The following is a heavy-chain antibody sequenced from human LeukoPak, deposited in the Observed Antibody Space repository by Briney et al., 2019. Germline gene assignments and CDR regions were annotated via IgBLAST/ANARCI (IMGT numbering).Heavy chain of an antibody. CDR1: VYTFTAYY. Sequence: ASVKVSCKASVYTFTAYYMHWVRQAPGQGLEWMGWISPNSGGTNYAQKFQGRVTMTRDTSISTAYMELSRLRSDDTAVYYCARARSVVVPAPSMDYWGQGTLVTVSS. D-gene: IGHD2-2*01. CDR2: ISPNSGGT. V-gene: IGHV1-2*02. J-gene: IGHJ4*02. CDR3: ARARSVVVPAPSMDY.